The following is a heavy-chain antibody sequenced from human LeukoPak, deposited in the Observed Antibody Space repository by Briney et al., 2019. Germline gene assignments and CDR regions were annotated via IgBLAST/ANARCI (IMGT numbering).Heavy chain of an antibody. Sequence: SETLSLTCTVSGGSISSGSYYWSWIRQPAGKGLEWIGRISSSGTTNYNPSLKSRVTISVDTSKNQFSLKLSSVTAADTAVYYCAGIGGYYDSSGYYIAEYFQHWGQGTLVTVSS. V-gene: IGHV4-61*02. CDR3: AGIGGYYDSSGYYIAEYFQH. J-gene: IGHJ1*01. CDR1: GGSISSGSYY. D-gene: IGHD3-22*01. CDR2: ISSSGTT.